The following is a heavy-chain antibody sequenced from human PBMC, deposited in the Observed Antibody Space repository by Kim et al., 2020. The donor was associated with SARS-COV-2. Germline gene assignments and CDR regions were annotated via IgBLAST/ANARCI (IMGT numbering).Heavy chain of an antibody. CDR2: IYYSGST. CDR3: ARQPYDSSGYFDY. D-gene: IGHD3-22*01. CDR1: GGSISSSSYY. V-gene: IGHV4-39*01. J-gene: IGHJ4*02. Sequence: SETLSLTCTVSGGSISSSSYYWGWIRQPPGKGLEWIGSIYYSGSTYYNPSLKSRVTISVDTSKNQFSLKLSSVTAADTAVYYCARQPYDSSGYFDYWGQGTLVTVSS.